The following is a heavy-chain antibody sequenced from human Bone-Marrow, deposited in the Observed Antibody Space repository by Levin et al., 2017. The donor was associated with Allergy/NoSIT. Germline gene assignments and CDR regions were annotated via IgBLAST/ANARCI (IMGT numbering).Heavy chain of an antibody. CDR2: MYFSGTT. J-gene: IGHJ4*02. CDR3: ARHEGYFDF. V-gene: IGHV4-39*01. CDR1: GGSFSSGYHY. Sequence: SSETLSLTCSVSGGSFSSGYHYWGWIRQPPGKGPEWIGSMYFSGTTFYSPSLQSRATISIDTSKNEFSLRLTSVTAADTALYFCARHEGYFDFWGQGILVTVSS.